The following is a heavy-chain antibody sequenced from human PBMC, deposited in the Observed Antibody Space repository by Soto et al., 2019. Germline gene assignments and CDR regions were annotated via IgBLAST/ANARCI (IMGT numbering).Heavy chain of an antibody. J-gene: IGHJ6*02. CDR1: GGSISSGGYS. CDR2: MYHSGST. V-gene: IGHV4-30-2*01. CDR3: ARDYDSSGYHLYYYYGMDV. Sequence: SETLSLTCAVSGGSISSGGYSWSWIRQPPGKGLEWIGYMYHSGSTYYNPSLKSRVTISIDRSKNQFSLKLSSVTAADTAVYYCARDYDSSGYHLYYYYGMDVWGQGTTVTVSS. D-gene: IGHD3-22*01.